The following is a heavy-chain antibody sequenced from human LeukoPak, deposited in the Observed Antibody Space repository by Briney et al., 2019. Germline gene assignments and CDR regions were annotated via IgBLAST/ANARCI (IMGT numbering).Heavy chain of an antibody. CDR2: INQDGSER. CDR3: VRGRSYSGSAYFDY. D-gene: IGHD1-26*01. J-gene: IGHJ4*02. Sequence: GGSLRLSCAASGFTFRSYWMSWVRQAPGKGLECVANINQDGSERFYVDSVKGRFTVSRDNAKNTLYLQMNSLRAEDTAVYYCVRGRSYSGSAYFDYWGQGTLVTVSS. V-gene: IGHV3-7*02. CDR1: GFTFRSYW.